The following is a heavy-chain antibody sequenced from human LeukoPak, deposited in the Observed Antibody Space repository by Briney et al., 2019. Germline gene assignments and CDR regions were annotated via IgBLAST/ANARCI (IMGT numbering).Heavy chain of an antibody. Sequence: GGSLRLSCAASGFNFNIYGMNWVRQAPGKGLEWVSSINGSGNATYYADSVKGRFTISRDNSKNTLYLQMNSLRAEDTAVYYCARDPLNGALDIRGQGTLVTVSS. V-gene: IGHV3-23*01. CDR1: GFNFNIYG. J-gene: IGHJ3*02. CDR2: INGSGNAT. CDR3: ARDPLNGALDI.